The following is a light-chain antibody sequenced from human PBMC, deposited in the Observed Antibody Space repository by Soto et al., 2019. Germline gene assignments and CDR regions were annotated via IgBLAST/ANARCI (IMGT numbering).Light chain of an antibody. Sequence: DIRLTQSPSFLSGSVGDRVTITCRASQYIKSYLAWYQQKPGKAPKLLIYAATTLVSAVTSRFSGGGYGTEFTLTISSLQPEDVATYYFQQFHIYPRTFGQGTKVEF. CDR1: QYIKSY. CDR2: AAT. CDR3: QQFHIYPRT. V-gene: IGKV1-9*01. J-gene: IGKJ1*01.